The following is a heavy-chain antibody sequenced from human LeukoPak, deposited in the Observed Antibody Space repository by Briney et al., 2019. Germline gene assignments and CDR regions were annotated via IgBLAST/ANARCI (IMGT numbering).Heavy chain of an antibody. J-gene: IGHJ4*02. D-gene: IGHD6-6*01. Sequence: PSETLSLTCAVYGGSFSNYYWSWIRQPPGKGLEWIGEINDSGTINYNPSLMSRVTISVDKSKNQFSLKLSSVTAADTAVYYCARSASSHSSSSPFDYWGQGTLVTVSS. CDR1: GGSFSNYY. CDR3: ARSASSHSSSSPFDY. CDR2: INDSGTI. V-gene: IGHV4-34*01.